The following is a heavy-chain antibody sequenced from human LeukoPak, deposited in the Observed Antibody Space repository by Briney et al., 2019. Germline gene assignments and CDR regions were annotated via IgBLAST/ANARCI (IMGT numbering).Heavy chain of an antibody. CDR3: ARGAKSTGYSSGWYEGDAFDI. J-gene: IGHJ3*02. CDR2: IWYDGSNK. Sequence: GGTLRLSCAASGFTFSSYGMHWVRQAPGKGLEWVAVIWYDGSNKYYADSVKGRFTIDRDNSKNPLYLQMNSLRADDTAVYHCARGAKSTGYSSGWYEGDAFDIWGQGTMVTVSS. D-gene: IGHD6-19*01. V-gene: IGHV3-33*01. CDR1: GFTFSSYG.